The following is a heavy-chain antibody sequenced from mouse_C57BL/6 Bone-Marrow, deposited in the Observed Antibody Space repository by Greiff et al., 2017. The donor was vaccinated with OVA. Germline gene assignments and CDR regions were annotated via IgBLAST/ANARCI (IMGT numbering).Heavy chain of an antibody. V-gene: IGHV1-74*01. D-gene: IGHD2-4*01. CDR2: IHPSDGDT. J-gene: IGHJ2*01. CDR1: GYTFTSYW. Sequence: QVQLQQPGAELVKPGASVKVSCKASGYTFTSYWIHWVKQRPGQGLEWIGRIHPSDGDTNYNQKFKGKATLTVDTSSSTAYMQLSSLTSEDSAVYYCAIWDYDYDFDYWGQGTTVTVSA. CDR3: AIWDYDYDFDY.